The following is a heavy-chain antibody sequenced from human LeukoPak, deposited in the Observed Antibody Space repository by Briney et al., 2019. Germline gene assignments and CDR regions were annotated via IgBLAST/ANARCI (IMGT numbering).Heavy chain of an antibody. D-gene: IGHD1-14*01. CDR3: ARGRSRPTDY. V-gene: IGHV4-34*01. CDR1: GGSFSGYY. CDR2: INHSGST. Sequence: SETLSLTCAVYGGSFSGYYWNWIRQPPGKGLEWIGEINHSGSTNYNPSLKSRVTISVDTSKNQFSLKLSSVTAADTAVYYCARGRSRPTDYWGQGTLVTVSS. J-gene: IGHJ4*02.